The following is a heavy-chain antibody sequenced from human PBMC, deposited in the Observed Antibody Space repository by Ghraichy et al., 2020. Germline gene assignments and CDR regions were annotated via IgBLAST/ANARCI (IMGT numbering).Heavy chain of an antibody. CDR2: IYYSGST. CDR3: ASSAAGPYYFDY. CDR1: GGSISSYY. J-gene: IGHJ4*02. Sequence: SQTLSLTCTVSGGSISSYYWSWIRQPPGKGLEWIGYIYYSGSTNYNPSLKSRVTISGDTSKKQFSLKLSSVTAADTAVYYCASSAAGPYYFDYWGQGTLVTVSS. D-gene: IGHD6-19*01. V-gene: IGHV4-59*01.